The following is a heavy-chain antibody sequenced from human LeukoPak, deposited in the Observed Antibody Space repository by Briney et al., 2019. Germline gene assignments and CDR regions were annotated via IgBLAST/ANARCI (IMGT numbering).Heavy chain of an antibody. CDR2: IYTSGST. CDR1: GGSISSGSYY. D-gene: IGHD3-10*01. CDR3: ARSAEYASGEPDFGY. V-gene: IGHV4-61*02. Sequence: SQTLSLTCTVSGGSISSGSYYWSWIRQPAGKGLEWIGSIYTSGSTNYNPSLKSRVTISADTSKNQFSLKLRSVTAADTAVYYCARSAEYASGEPDFGYWGQGTLVTVSS. J-gene: IGHJ4*02.